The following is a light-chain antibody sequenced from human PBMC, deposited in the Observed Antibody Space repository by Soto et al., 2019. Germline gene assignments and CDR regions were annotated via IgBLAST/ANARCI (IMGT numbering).Light chain of an antibody. Sequence: QPVLTQPPSASGSPGQSVTISCTGTSSDVGGYNYVSWYQQHPGKVPKLMVYEVNKRPLGVPDRFSGSKSGNTASLTVSGLQAEDEADYYCTSYAGGNNVFGTGTKLTVL. CDR2: EVN. CDR1: SSDVGGYNY. CDR3: TSYAGGNNV. V-gene: IGLV2-8*01. J-gene: IGLJ1*01.